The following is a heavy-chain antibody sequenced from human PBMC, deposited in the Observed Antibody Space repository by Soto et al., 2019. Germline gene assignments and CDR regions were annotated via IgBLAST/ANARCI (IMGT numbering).Heavy chain of an antibody. Sequence: QVQLQESGPGLVKPSGTLSLTCAVSGGSISSSNWWSWVRQPPGKGLEWIGEIYHSGSTNYNPSLKSRVTISVDKSENQFSLKLSSVTAADTAVYYCARQSGAEWPHNWFDPWGQGTLVTVSS. CDR3: ARQSGAEWPHNWFDP. J-gene: IGHJ5*02. V-gene: IGHV4-4*02. CDR2: IYHSGST. CDR1: GGSISSSNW. D-gene: IGHD1-26*01.